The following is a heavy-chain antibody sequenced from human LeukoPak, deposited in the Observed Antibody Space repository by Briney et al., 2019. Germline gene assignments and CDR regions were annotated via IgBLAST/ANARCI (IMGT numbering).Heavy chain of an antibody. CDR3: ARVRAEQWLVGGFDY. J-gene: IGHJ4*02. CDR1: GGTFSSYA. Sequence: SVKVSCKASGGTFSSYAISWVRQAPGQGLEWMGGIIPIFGTANYAQKFQDRVTITADKSTSTAYMELSSLRSEDTAVYYCARVRAEQWLVGGFDYWGQGTLVTVSS. V-gene: IGHV1-69*06. D-gene: IGHD6-19*01. CDR2: IIPIFGTA.